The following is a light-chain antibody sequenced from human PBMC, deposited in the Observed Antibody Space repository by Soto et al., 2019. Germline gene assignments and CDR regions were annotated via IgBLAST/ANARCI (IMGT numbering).Light chain of an antibody. Sequence: QSVLTQPRSVSGSPGQSVTISCTGTSSDVGGYNYVSWYQQHPGKAPKLMIYDVNKWPSGVPDRFSGSKSGNTASLTISGLQAEDEADYHCCSYAGSLTPWVFGGGTKVTVL. CDR3: CSYAGSLTPWV. J-gene: IGLJ3*02. V-gene: IGLV2-11*01. CDR2: DVN. CDR1: SSDVGGYNY.